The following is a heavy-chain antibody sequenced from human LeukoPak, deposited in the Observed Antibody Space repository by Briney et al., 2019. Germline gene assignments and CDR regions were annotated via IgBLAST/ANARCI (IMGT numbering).Heavy chain of an antibody. Sequence: GGSLRLSCAASGFTFSSYDMHWVRQATGTGLEWVSAIGTAGDTYYPGSVKGRFTISRENAKHSLCLQMNSMRAGDTAVYYCARGDSRYYYYMDVWGKGTTVTVSS. CDR1: GFTFSSYD. CDR3: ARGDSRYYYYMDV. J-gene: IGHJ6*03. V-gene: IGHV3-13*01. CDR2: IGTAGDT.